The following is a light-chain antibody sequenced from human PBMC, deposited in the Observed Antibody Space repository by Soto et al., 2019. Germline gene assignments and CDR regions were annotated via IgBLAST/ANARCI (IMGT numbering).Light chain of an antibody. CDR1: QSVSSN. CDR2: GAS. Sequence: DIVLTQNQATLSVSPGERATLSCRASQSVSSNLAWYQQKPGQAPRLLIYGASTRAAGIPARFSGSGSGTDFTLTITILQSEDFGVYYCHPHNIWWTFGQGTKV. J-gene: IGKJ1*01. CDR3: HPHNIWWT. V-gene: IGKV3-15*01.